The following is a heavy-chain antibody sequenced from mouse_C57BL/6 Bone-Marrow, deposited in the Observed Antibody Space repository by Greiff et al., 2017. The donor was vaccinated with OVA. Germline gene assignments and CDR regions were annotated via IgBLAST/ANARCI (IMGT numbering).Heavy chain of an antibody. V-gene: IGHV1-36*01. D-gene: IGHD2-1*01. J-gene: IGHJ3*01. CDR3: AREAVIYYGNYPFAY. Sequence: EVQLQESGPVLVKPGPSVKISCKASGFTFTDYYMHWVKQSHGKSLEWIGLVYPYNGGTSYNQKFKGKATLTVDTSSSTAYMELNSLTSEDSAVYYCAREAVIYYGNYPFAYWGQGTLVTVSA. CDR1: GFTFTDYY. CDR2: VYPYNGGT.